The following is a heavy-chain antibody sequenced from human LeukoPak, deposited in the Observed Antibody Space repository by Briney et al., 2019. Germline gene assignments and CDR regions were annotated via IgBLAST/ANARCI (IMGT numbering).Heavy chain of an antibody. Sequence: GGSLRLSCSASGFTFRTYSMNWVRQAAGKGLEWVSYINTDSTTIHYADSVKGRFSISRDNAKNSLHLQMNSVRAEYTAVYYCARGQWYYNSSDYAVGVDFDPWGQGTLVTVSS. CDR1: GFTFRTYS. J-gene: IGHJ5*02. D-gene: IGHD3-22*01. CDR2: INTDSTTI. CDR3: ARGQWYYNSSDYAVGVDFDP. V-gene: IGHV3-48*01.